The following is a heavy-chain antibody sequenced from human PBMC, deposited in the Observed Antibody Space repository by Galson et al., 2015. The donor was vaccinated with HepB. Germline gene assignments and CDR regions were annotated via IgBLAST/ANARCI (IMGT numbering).Heavy chain of an antibody. V-gene: IGHV4-59*08. D-gene: IGHD6-19*01. Sequence: ETLSLTCTVSGGPISRYYWSWIRQPPGKGLEWIGYIYYSGSTNYNPSLKSRVTISVDTSKNQFSLKLSSVTAADTAVYYCARLGGWYSFSPKVFHYYGMDVWGQGTTVTVSS. CDR3: ARLGGWYSFSPKVFHYYGMDV. CDR2: IYYSGST. J-gene: IGHJ6*02. CDR1: GGPISRYY.